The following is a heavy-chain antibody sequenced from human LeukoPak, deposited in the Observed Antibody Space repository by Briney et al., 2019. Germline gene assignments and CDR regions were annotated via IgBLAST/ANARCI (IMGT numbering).Heavy chain of an antibody. CDR2: IFGSFTAV. CDR1: VVTFSRVT. Sequence: GCLRLSCAPSVVTFSRVTMHCGPEAPGKGLGWGSSIFGSFTAVHYPVSLKGRVTVSRDNTQNSLYLQMHSLTAEDSAAYYCARRPYSNSTGWFDTWGQGATVTVSS. D-gene: IGHD6-13*01. V-gene: IGHV3-21*06. J-gene: IGHJ5*02. CDR3: ARRPYSNSTGWFDT.